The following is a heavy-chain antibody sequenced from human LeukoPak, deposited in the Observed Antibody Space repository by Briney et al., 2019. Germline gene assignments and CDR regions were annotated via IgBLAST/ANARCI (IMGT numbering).Heavy chain of an antibody. J-gene: IGHJ5*02. D-gene: IGHD1-26*01. CDR2: INSDGSST. CDR1: GFTFSSSW. Sequence: GGSLRLSCAASGFTFSSSWMHWVRQAPEKGLVWVSRINSDGSSTSYADSVKGRFTISRDNAKNTLFLQMNSLKTEDTAVYYCTTAVRATSGTRFDAWGQGTLVTVSS. V-gene: IGHV3-74*01. CDR3: TTAVRATSGTRFDA.